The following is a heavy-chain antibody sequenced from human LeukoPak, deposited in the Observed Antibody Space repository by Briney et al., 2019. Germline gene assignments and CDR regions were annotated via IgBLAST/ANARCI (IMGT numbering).Heavy chain of an antibody. D-gene: IGHD3-10*01. V-gene: IGHV4-30-2*01. CDR1: GDSISSGDYS. Sequence: SQTLSLTCTVSGDSISSGDYSWSWIRQPSGKGLEWIGYIFHTGSSYYNPSLRSRVTIPVDRSRNQFFLRLTSVAAADTAVYYCARELWFVNAPGSWLDPWGQGTLVTVSS. J-gene: IGHJ5*02. CDR2: IFHTGSS. CDR3: ARELWFVNAPGSWLDP.